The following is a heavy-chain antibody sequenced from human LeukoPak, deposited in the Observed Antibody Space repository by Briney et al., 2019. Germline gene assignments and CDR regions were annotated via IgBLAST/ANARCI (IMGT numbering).Heavy chain of an antibody. D-gene: IGHD3-22*01. Sequence: SETLSLTCTVSGDSISSGDYYWSWIRQPAGKGLEWIGRISSSGSANYNPSLKSRVTISVDTSKNQFSLKLSSVTAADTAVYFCARGPYSYDSSGAFDIWGQGTMVTVSS. V-gene: IGHV4-61*02. CDR3: ARGPYSYDSSGAFDI. CDR2: ISSSGSA. CDR1: GDSISSGDYY. J-gene: IGHJ3*02.